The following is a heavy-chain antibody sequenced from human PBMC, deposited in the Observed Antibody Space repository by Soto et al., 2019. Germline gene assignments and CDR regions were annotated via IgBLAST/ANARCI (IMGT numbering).Heavy chain of an antibody. D-gene: IGHD6-13*01. CDR1: GGSISTGGYY. Sequence: QLQLQESGPGLVKPSQTLSLTCAVSGGSISTGGYYWSWIRQHPGKGLEWMGAIYFSGSTYYNQSLKSRVTISVATPKNQFSLKLSSVTAADTAVYYCARDRHSQQPNHRWGGGYIDVWGKGTTVTVSS. J-gene: IGHJ6*03. CDR3: ARDRHSQQPNHRWGGGYIDV. V-gene: IGHV4-31*11. CDR2: IYFSGST.